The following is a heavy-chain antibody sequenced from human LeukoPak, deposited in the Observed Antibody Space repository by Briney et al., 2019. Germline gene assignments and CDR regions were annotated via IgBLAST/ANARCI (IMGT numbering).Heavy chain of an antibody. D-gene: IGHD3-22*01. CDR2: ISSSGSTI. V-gene: IGHV3-48*03. J-gene: IGHJ4*02. CDR1: GFTFSSYE. Sequence: PGGSLRLSCAASGFTFSSYEMNWVRQAPGKGLEWVSYISSSGSTIYYADSVKGRFTISRDNAKNSLYLQMNSLRAEDTAVYYCARARSGYYNYWGQGTLVTVSS. CDR3: ARARSGYYNY.